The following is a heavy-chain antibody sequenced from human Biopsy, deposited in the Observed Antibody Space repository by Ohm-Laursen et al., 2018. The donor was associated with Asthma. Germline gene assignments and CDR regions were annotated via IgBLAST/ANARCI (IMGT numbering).Heavy chain of an antibody. J-gene: IGHJ1*01. V-gene: IGHV4-59*01. CDR2: VFYGGAS. CDR1: GDSISSYH. D-gene: IGHD4-23*01. Sequence: GTLSLTCTVSGDSISSYHWSWIRPPTGKGLEWIGYVFYGGASNYNSFLKSRVTISVDTSKNQFFLRLSSVTAADTAVYYCARGVVYGGDSYAEYFQHWGQGTLVTVSS. CDR3: ARGVVYGGDSYAEYFQH.